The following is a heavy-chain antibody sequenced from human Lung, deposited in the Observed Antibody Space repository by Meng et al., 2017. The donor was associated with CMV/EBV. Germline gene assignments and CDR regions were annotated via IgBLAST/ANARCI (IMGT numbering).Heavy chain of an antibody. CDR2: FHSSGST. CDR3: ARASYGSGSPLGESWFDP. D-gene: IGHD3-10*01. J-gene: IGHJ5*02. V-gene: IGHV4-31*03. CDR1: GCYISSGGYY. Sequence: VHVQEPVPGLVERSQTLCLSGTVSGCYISSGGYYWSWNRQHPGKGLEWIVYFHSSGSTYYNPSLRSRLTISVDTTKNQFSLKLGSVTAADTAVYYCARASYGSGSPLGESWFDPWGQGTLVTVSS.